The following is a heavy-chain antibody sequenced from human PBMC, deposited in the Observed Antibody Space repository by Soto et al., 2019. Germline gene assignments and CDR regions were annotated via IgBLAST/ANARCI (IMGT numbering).Heavy chain of an antibody. CDR1: GFTFNDYW. J-gene: IGHJ3*02. CDR2: INGDGNTI. V-gene: IGHV3-74*01. D-gene: IGHD3-10*01. Sequence: GGSLRLSCAASGFTFNDYWMSWVRQAPGKGLVWVSHINGDGNTIVYADSVRGRFTISRDNAKSTLFLQMNSLRVEDTAVYYCARDRGYPDSFDIWGQGTMVTVSS. CDR3: ARDRGYPDSFDI.